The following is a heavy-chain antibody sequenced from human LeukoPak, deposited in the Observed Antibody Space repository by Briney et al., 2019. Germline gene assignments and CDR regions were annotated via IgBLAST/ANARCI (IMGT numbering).Heavy chain of an antibody. V-gene: IGHV4-59*01. CDR3: ARSSGHSYGDFDY. D-gene: IGHD5-18*01. Sequence: ASETLSLTCSVSGVSITSNYWSWIRQPPGKGLERLGYTHHSGATSYNPSLKSRSTMSLDTSNNQFSLKLSSVIAADTAVYYCARSSGHSYGDFDYWGQGNLVTVSS. CDR2: THHSGAT. CDR1: GVSITSNY. J-gene: IGHJ4*02.